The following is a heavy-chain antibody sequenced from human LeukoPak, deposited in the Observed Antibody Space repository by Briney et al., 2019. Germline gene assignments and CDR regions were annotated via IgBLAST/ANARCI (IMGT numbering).Heavy chain of an antibody. Sequence: GASAKVSCKASGYTFTGYYMHWVRQAPGQGLEWMGWINPNSGGTNYAQKFQGRVTMTRDTSISTAYMELSRLRSDDTAVYYCARGEGYSSGWLGFWGQGTLVTVSS. CDR1: GYTFTGYY. J-gene: IGHJ4*02. CDR2: INPNSGGT. D-gene: IGHD6-19*01. V-gene: IGHV1-2*02. CDR3: ARGEGYSSGWLGF.